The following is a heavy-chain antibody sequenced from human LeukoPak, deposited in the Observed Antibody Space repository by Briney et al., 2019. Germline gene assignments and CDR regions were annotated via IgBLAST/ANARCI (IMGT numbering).Heavy chain of an antibody. V-gene: IGHV1-18*01. CDR1: GYTFTSYG. Sequence: GAAVKVSCKASGYTFTSYGISWVRQAPGQGREWMGWISAYNGNTNYAQKLQGRVTVTTDTSTSTAYMELRSLRSDDTAVYYCARDHDRSGYYYLAVYWGQGTLVTVSS. CDR2: ISAYNGNT. CDR3: ARDHDRSGYYYLAVY. D-gene: IGHD3-22*01. J-gene: IGHJ4*02.